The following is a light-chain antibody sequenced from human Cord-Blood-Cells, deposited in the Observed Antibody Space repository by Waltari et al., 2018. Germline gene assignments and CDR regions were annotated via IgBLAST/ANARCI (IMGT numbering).Light chain of an antibody. CDR3: MQGIHLPKT. Sequence: QSALTQPRSVSGSPGQSVTISCTGTSSDVGGYNYVSWYQQHPGKAPKLMIYDVSKRPSGVPDRFSGSKSGNTASLTISGLQAEDEADYYCMQGIHLPKTFGQGTK. V-gene: IGLV2-11*01. CDR1: SSDVGGYNY. J-gene: IGLJ3*02. CDR2: DVS.